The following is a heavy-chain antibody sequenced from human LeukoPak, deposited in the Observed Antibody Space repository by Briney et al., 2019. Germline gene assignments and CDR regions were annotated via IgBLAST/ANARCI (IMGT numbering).Heavy chain of an antibody. Sequence: PGGSLRLSCAASGFSVSTNYMNWVRQAPGKGLEWVSTIYSGGDTYYADSVKGRVTISRDNSKNTLYLQMNSLRAEDTAVYYCARGKDYYDSSGYIDYWGQGTLVTVSS. CDR1: GFSVSTNY. CDR2: IYSGGDT. CDR3: ARGKDYYDSSGYIDY. J-gene: IGHJ4*02. D-gene: IGHD3-22*01. V-gene: IGHV3-53*01.